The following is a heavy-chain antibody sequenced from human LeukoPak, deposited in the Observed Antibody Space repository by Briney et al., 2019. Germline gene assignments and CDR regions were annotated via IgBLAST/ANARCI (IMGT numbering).Heavy chain of an antibody. CDR3: AKALGGYDFDY. D-gene: IGHD3-16*01. V-gene: IGHV3-23*01. CDR2: LSGSGGST. J-gene: IGHJ4*02. CDR1: GFTFRSYG. Sequence: GGSLRLSRAASGFTFRSYGMSWVRQAPGKGLEWVSSLSGSGGSTYYADSVKGRFTISRDNSKNTLFLHMNSLRAEDTAVYYCAKALGGYDFDYWGQGTLVTVSS.